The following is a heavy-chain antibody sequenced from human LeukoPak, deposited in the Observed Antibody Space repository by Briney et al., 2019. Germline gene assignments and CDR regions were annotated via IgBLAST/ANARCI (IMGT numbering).Heavy chain of an antibody. D-gene: IGHD1-26*01. Sequence: GGSLRLSCAASGFTFSSYSMNWVRQAPGKGLEWVSSISSSSSYIYYADSVKGRFTISRDNAKNSLYLQMDRLRAEDTAVYYCARDNYSGSRYFDYWGQGTLVTVSS. CDR1: GFTFSSYS. CDR2: ISSSSSYI. V-gene: IGHV3-21*01. CDR3: ARDNYSGSRYFDY. J-gene: IGHJ4*02.